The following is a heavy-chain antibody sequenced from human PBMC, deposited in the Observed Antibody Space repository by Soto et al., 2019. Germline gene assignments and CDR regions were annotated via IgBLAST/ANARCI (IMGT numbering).Heavy chain of an antibody. J-gene: IGHJ3*02. CDR1: GGTFSSYA. V-gene: IGHV1-69*01. D-gene: IGHD3-22*01. Sequence: QVQLVQSGAEVKKPGSSVQVFCKASGGTFSSYALRWVRQAPGPGLEWMGGIIPSFGTANYAQKFQGRVTIPRAETTSTSYMELGSLGSEDTAVYYCARANPREMSGPITMIVVGTRGDAFDSWCHGTMVTVSS. CDR2: IIPSFGTA. CDR3: ARANPREMSGPITMIVVGTRGDAFDS.